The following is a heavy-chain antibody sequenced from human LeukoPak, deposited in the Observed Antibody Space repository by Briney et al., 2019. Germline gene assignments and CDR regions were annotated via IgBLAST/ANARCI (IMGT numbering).Heavy chain of an antibody. V-gene: IGHV3-30-3*01. Sequence: GGSLRLSCAASGFTFSSYAMHWVRQAPGKGLEWLAVISYDGSNKYYADSVKGRFTISRDNSKNTLYLQMNSLRAEDTAVYYCARDILMDTAMVPPIPFDYWGQGTLVTVSS. J-gene: IGHJ4*02. CDR1: GFTFSSYA. CDR3: ARDILMDTAMVPPIPFDY. CDR2: ISYDGSNK. D-gene: IGHD5-18*01.